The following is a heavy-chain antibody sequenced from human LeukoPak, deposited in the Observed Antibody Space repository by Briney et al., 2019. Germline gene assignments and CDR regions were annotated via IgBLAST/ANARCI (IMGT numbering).Heavy chain of an antibody. Sequence: SETLSLTCSVSGASISRNNDYWGWIRQSPGKGLEWIGSILYNGRTYYNPSLKSRVTISVDTSKNQFSLKLSSVTAADTAVYYCARGGSSIAARPIRWFDPWGQGTLVTVSS. CDR2: ILYNGRT. V-gene: IGHV4-39*07. D-gene: IGHD6-6*01. J-gene: IGHJ5*02. CDR3: ARGGSSIAARPIRWFDP. CDR1: GASISRNNDY.